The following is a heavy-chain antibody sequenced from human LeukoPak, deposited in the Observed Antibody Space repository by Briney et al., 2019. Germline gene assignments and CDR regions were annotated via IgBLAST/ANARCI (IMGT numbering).Heavy chain of an antibody. D-gene: IGHD6-19*01. CDR3: AKCSGYSSGWYSDY. J-gene: IGHJ4*02. V-gene: IGHV3-74*01. CDR2: INSDGSST. CDR1: GFTFSSYW. Sequence: GGSLRLSCAASGFTFSSYWMHWVRQAPGKGLVWVSRINSDGSSTSYADSVKGRFTISRDNAKNTLHLQMNSLRAEDTAVYYCAKCSGYSSGWYSDYWGQGTLVTVSS.